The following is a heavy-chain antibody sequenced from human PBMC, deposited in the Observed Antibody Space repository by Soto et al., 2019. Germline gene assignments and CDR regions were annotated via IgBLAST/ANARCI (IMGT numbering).Heavy chain of an antibody. CDR3: ARDQLEGNWFDP. CDR2: IHHSGST. J-gene: IGHJ5*02. CDR1: GDSISSYY. D-gene: IGHD1-1*01. Sequence: PSETLSLTCTVSGDSISSYYWSWIRQPPGKGLEWIGYIHHSGSTLYNPSLKSRVTISVDKSKNQFSLRLYSVTAADTAVYYCARDQLEGNWFDPWGQGTLVTVSS. V-gene: IGHV4-59*12.